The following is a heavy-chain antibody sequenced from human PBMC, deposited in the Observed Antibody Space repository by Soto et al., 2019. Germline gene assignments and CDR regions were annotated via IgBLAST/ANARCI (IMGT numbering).Heavy chain of an antibody. Sequence: SETRSLTCSVYGGSFSGYYWSCIRQPPGKGLEWIGEINHSGSTNYNPPLKSRVTISVDTSKNQFSLKLSSVTAADTAVYYCARGDITGTTDYFDYWGQGTLVTVSS. V-gene: IGHV4-34*01. D-gene: IGHD1-7*01. CDR1: GGSFSGYY. CDR2: INHSGST. CDR3: ARGDITGTTDYFDY. J-gene: IGHJ4*02.